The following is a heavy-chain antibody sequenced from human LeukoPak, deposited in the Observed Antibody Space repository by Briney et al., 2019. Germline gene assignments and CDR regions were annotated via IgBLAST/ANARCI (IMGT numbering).Heavy chain of an antibody. CDR3: ARGEYSSSYYYYYYMDV. J-gene: IGHJ6*03. Sequence: SETLSLTCAVYGGSFSGYYWSWIRQPPGKGLEWIGEINHSGSTNYNPSLKSRVTISVDTSKNQFSLKLSSVTAADTAVYYCARGEYSSSYYYYYYMDVWGKGTTVTVSS. CDR1: GGSFSGYY. D-gene: IGHD6-6*01. CDR2: INHSGST. V-gene: IGHV4-34*01.